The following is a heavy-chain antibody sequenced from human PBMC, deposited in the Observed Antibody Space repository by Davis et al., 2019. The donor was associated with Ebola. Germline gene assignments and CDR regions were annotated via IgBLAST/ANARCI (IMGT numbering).Heavy chain of an antibody. J-gene: IGHJ4*02. CDR2: INPNSGGT. CDR3: ASYYDFWSGYYRGGAYFDY. D-gene: IGHD3-3*01. V-gene: IGHV1-2*02. CDR1: GYTFTGYY. Sequence: ASVKVSCKASGYTFTGYYMHWVRQAPGQGLEWMGWINPNSGGTNYAQKFQGRVTMTRDTSISTAYMELSRLRSDDTAVYYCASYYDFWSGYYRGGAYFDYWGQGTLVTVSS.